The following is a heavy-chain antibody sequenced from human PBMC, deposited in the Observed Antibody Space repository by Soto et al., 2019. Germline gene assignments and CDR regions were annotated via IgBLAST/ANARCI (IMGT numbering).Heavy chain of an antibody. D-gene: IGHD3-22*01. CDR1: GDSISSYY. Sequence: QVQLQESGPGLVKPSETMSLTCAVSGDSISSYYCMWIRHTPGKGLESIGYLYYGRSANYNPSLKSRVTLSVDTSTNQCSRTLSSMTAADTAVYYCALRSMAVVPEYWGQGTLVTVSS. V-gene: IGHV4-59*01. CDR2: LYYGRSA. CDR3: ALRSMAVVPEY. J-gene: IGHJ4*02.